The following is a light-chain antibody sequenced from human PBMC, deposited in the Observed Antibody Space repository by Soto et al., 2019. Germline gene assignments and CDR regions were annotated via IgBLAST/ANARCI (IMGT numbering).Light chain of an antibody. Sequence: EIVMTQSPATLSVSPGERATLSCRASQSVSNDLAWYQQKPGKPPRVLIYGASTTATGVPARFRGSGSGTEFTLTIRRLQSEDSAVYYCKQYNNWYSFGQGTKLEIK. V-gene: IGKV3-15*01. CDR2: GAS. CDR3: KQYNNWYS. CDR1: QSVSND. J-gene: IGKJ2*03.